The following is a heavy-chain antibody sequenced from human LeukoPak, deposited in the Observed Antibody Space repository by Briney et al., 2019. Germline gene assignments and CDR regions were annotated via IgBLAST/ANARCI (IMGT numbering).Heavy chain of an antibody. Sequence: PGGSLRLSCAASGFTFSSYWMSWVRQAPGKGLEWVANIKQDGSEKYYVDSVKGRFTISRDNAKNSLYLQMNSLRAEDTAVYYCARDSGAGRNPYYFDYWGQGTLVTVSS. CDR2: IKQDGSEK. V-gene: IGHV3-7*01. CDR3: ARDSGAGRNPYYFDY. D-gene: IGHD1-26*01. CDR1: GFTFSSYW. J-gene: IGHJ4*02.